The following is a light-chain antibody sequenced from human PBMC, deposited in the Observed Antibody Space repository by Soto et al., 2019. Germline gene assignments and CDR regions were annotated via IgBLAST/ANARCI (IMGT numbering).Light chain of an antibody. V-gene: IGKV3-20*01. CDR3: QQYHASPLT. J-gene: IGKJ1*01. CDR1: QSVSSY. Sequence: EIVLTQSPATLSLSPGERATLSCRASQSVSSYLAWYQRKSGQAPRRLIYGASIRATGIPDRFSGSGSGTDFTLTISRLEPEDFALYYCQQYHASPLTFGQGTKVDIK. CDR2: GAS.